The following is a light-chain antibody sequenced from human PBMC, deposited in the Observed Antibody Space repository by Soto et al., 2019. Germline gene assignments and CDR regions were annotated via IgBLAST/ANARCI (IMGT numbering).Light chain of an antibody. J-gene: IGKJ4*01. CDR1: QGISTY. V-gene: IGKV1-9*01. Sequence: DIQLTQSPSFLSASVGDRVTIFCRASQGISTYLAWYQQKPGKAPKLLIYAASALHSGVPSRFSDSGSGTEFTLTVSRLQPEDFATYYCQQLNAYPLTFGGGTKVDIK. CDR3: QQLNAYPLT. CDR2: AAS.